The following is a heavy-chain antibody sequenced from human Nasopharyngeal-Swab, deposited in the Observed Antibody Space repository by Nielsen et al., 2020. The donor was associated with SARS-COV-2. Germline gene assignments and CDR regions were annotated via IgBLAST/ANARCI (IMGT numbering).Heavy chain of an antibody. V-gene: IGHV7-4-1*02. CDR1: GYTFTSNV. Sequence: ASVKVSCKASGYTFTSNVLNWVRQAPGQGPEYIGWISTKTGAPTYAQAFTGRFVISLDTSVSTTYLQISSLKADDTAVYYCARENQEYANIWIDYWGQGTMVTVPS. CDR3: ARENQEYANIWIDY. CDR2: ISTKTGAP. J-gene: IGHJ4*02. D-gene: IGHD1-1*01.